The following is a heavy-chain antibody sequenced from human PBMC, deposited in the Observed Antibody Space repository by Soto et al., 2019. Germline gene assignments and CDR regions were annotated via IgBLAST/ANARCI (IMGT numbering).Heavy chain of an antibody. CDR2: IYPGDSDT. J-gene: IGHJ6*02. D-gene: IGHD2-8*01. Sequence: GESLKISCKGSGYSFTSYWIGWVRQMPGKGLEWMGIIYPGDSDTRYSPSFQGQVTISRDNSKNTLYLQMNSLRAEDTAVYYCAKAPSYCTNGVCPRYYYYYGMDVWSQGTTVTVSS. CDR1: GYSFTSYW. V-gene: IGHV5-51*01. CDR3: AKAPSYCTNGVCPRYYYYYGMDV.